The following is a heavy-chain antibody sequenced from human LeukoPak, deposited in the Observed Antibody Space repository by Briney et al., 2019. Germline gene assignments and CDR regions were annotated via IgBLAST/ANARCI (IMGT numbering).Heavy chain of an antibody. J-gene: IGHJ4*02. D-gene: IGHD3-9*01. CDR3: ARDQSYDILTGYYYFDY. Sequence: GGSLRLSCAASGVTFSSYWMSWVRQAPGKGQEWVANIKQDGSEKYYVDSVKGRFTISRDNAKNSLYLQMNSLRAEDTAVYYCARDQSYDILTGYYYFDYWGQGTLVTVSS. V-gene: IGHV3-7*01. CDR1: GVTFSSYW. CDR2: IKQDGSEK.